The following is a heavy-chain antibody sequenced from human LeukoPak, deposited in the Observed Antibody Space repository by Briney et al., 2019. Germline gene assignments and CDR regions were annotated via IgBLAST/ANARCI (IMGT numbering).Heavy chain of an antibody. J-gene: IGHJ4*02. Sequence: GGSLRLSCAASGFTVSSNYMSWVRQAPGKGLEWVSAISKTADDTHYADSVKGRFAISRDNSKNMLYLQMNSLTAEDTAVYYCAKDELAVAIFDSWGQGTLVTVSS. CDR2: ISKTADDT. V-gene: IGHV3-23*01. CDR3: AKDELAVAIFDS. D-gene: IGHD6-19*01. CDR1: GFTVSSNY.